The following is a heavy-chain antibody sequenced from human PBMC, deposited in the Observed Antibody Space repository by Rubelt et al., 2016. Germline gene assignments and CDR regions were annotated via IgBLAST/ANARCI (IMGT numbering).Heavy chain of an antibody. J-gene: IGHJ4*02. CDR3: AKIGDLEDY. V-gene: IGHV3-7*03. Sequence: EVQLLESGGGLVQPGGSLRLSCAASGFTFSSYWISWVRQAPGQGLEWVANIKQDGSEKYYVDSVKGRFTISRDNAKNSLYLQMSSLRAEDTAVYYCAKIGDLEDYWGQGTLVTVSS. CDR2: IKQDGSEK. D-gene: IGHD4-17*01. CDR1: GFTFSSYW.